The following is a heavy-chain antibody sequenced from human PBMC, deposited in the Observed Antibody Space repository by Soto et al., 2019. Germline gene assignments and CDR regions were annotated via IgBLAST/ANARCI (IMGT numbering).Heavy chain of an antibody. CDR1: GGSISSYY. D-gene: IGHD1-26*01. J-gene: IGHJ4*02. CDR3: ARGLGDRTSPFDY. CDR2: IFYSGNT. V-gene: IGHV4-59*01. Sequence: SGTLSLTCIVSGGSISSYYWSWIRQPPGKGLEWIGYIFYSGNTNYNPSLKSRVTISMDTSKSQFSLKLSSVTTADTAVYYCARGLGDRTSPFDYWAQGTLVTVSS.